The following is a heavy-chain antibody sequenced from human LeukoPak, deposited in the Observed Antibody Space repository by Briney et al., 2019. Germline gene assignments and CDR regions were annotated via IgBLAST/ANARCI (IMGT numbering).Heavy chain of an antibody. D-gene: IGHD3-10*01. V-gene: IGHV4-34*01. CDR1: GGSFSGYY. CDR3: ARGLPYYGSGSYLIRRWFDP. Sequence: SETLSLTCAVYGGSFSGYYWSWIRQPPGKGLEWIGEINHSGSTNYNPSLKSRVTISVDTSKNQFSLKRSSVTAADTAVYYCARGLPYYGSGSYLIRRWFDPWGQGTLVTVSS. J-gene: IGHJ5*02. CDR2: INHSGST.